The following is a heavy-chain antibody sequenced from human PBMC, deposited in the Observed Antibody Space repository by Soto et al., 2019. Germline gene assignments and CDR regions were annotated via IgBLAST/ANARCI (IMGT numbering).Heavy chain of an antibody. Sequence: GESLKISCKGSGYSFTSYWIGWVRQMPGKGLEWMGIIYPGDSDTRYSPSFQGQVTISADKSISTAYPQWSSLRASDTAMYYCAGGGVRGVITRTRDYYGMDVWGQGTTVTVSS. CDR2: IYPGDSDT. CDR3: AGGGVRGVITRTRDYYGMDV. J-gene: IGHJ6*02. V-gene: IGHV5-51*01. D-gene: IGHD3-10*01. CDR1: GYSFTSYW.